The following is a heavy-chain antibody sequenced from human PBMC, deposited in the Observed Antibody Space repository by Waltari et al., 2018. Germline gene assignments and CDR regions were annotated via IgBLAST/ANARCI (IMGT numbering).Heavy chain of an antibody. Sequence: QVQLVESGGGVVQPGRSLRLSCAASGFTFSSYGMHWVRQAPGKGLEWVAVIWYDGSKKYYADSVKGRFTISRDNSKNTLYLQMNSLRAEDTAVYYCARGRSSSWYRYYYYGMDVWGQGTTVTVSS. V-gene: IGHV3-33*01. J-gene: IGHJ6*02. CDR3: ARGRSSSWYRYYYYGMDV. CDR1: GFTFSSYG. CDR2: IWYDGSKK. D-gene: IGHD6-13*01.